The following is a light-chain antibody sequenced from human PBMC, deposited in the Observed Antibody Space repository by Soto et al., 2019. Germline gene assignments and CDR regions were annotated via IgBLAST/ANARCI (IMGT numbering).Light chain of an antibody. Sequence: QSVLTQPPSASGTPGQRVSISCSGSTSNIGRNDVNWYQQLPGTAPKLLIYGHNQRPSGVPDRFSGSKSGTSASLAISGLQSEDEADYYCAAWHDSLNGPVFGGGTKVTVL. CDR1: TSNIGRND. V-gene: IGLV1-44*01. CDR2: GHN. J-gene: IGLJ3*02. CDR3: AAWHDSLNGPV.